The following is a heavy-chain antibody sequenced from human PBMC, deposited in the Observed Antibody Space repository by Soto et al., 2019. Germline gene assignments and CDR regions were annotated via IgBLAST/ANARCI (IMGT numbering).Heavy chain of an antibody. CDR3: ARVEQPLVNGWFDP. V-gene: IGHV3-21*01. CDR1: GFTFSSYS. CDR2: ISSSSSYI. J-gene: IGHJ5*02. D-gene: IGHD6-13*01. Sequence: EVQLVESGGGLVKPGGSLRLSCAASGFTFSSYSMNWVRQAPGKGLEWVSSISSSSSYIYYADSVKGRFTISRDNAKNSLYLQMTSLRAEDTAVYYCARVEQPLVNGWFDPWGQGTLVTVSS.